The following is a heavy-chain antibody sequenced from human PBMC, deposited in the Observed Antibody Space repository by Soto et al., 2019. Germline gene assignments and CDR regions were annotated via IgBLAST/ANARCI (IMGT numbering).Heavy chain of an antibody. D-gene: IGHD6-19*01. J-gene: IGHJ3*02. Sequence: QVQLVQSGAEVKKPGASVKVSCKASGYTLTTYSMHWVRQAPGQRLEWMGWMNPLNGDTKYSQRFQGRLTIIRDTSASTAYVELSSLGSEDTAIYYCARGNSGAFDIWGQGTMVTVSS. CDR2: MNPLNGDT. CDR3: ARGNSGAFDI. V-gene: IGHV1-3*01. CDR1: GYTLTTYS.